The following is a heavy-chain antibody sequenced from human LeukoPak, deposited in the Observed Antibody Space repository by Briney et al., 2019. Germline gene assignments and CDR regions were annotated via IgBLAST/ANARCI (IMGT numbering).Heavy chain of an antibody. V-gene: IGHV4-59*08. J-gene: IGHJ6*02. D-gene: IGHD2-8*02. Sequence: SETLSLTCTVSGGSISTYYWSWIRQPPGKGLEWIGCIYYSGSTNYNPSLKSRVTISLDTSKNQFSLKLRSVTAADTAVYFCARHPTGPGGMDVWGQGTTVTVSS. CDR3: ARHPTGPGGMDV. CDR1: GGSISTYY. CDR2: IYYSGST.